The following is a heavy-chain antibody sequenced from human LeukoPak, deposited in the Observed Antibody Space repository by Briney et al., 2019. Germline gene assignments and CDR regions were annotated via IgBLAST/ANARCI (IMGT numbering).Heavy chain of an antibody. CDR2: INHSGST. V-gene: IGHV4-34*01. CDR1: GGSFSGYY. Sequence: SETLSLTCAVYGGSFSGYYWSWIRQPPGKGLEWIGEINHSGSTNYNPSLKSRVTISVDTSKNQFSLKLSSVTAADTAVYYCARLRWLQLGYFDYWGQGTLVTVSS. CDR3: ARLRWLQLGYFDY. J-gene: IGHJ4*02. D-gene: IGHD5-24*01.